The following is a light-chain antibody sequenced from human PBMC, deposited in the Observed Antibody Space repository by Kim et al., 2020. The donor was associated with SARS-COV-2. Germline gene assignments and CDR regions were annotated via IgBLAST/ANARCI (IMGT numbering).Light chain of an antibody. V-gene: IGLV3-21*04. CDR1: NVARKS. CDR2: YDD. J-gene: IGLJ2*01. CDR3: QVWDTSRDHLVV. Sequence: GKTAKITGERDNVARKSVNWYKEKPGQAPELVIYYDDDRPSGIPERFSGSNAGNTATLTIRRVEAGDEADYYCQVWDTSRDHLVVFGGGTKLTVL.